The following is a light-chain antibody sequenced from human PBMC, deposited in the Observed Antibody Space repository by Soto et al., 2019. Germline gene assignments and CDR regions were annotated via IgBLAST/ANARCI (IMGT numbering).Light chain of an antibody. V-gene: IGKV3-20*01. CDR2: GAS. J-gene: IGKJ1*01. CDR3: QQYCSSLWT. Sequence: EIGLTQSPGTLSLSPGERDTLSCRASQSVSSSYLAWYQQKPGQAPRRLIYGASSRATGIPDRFSGSGSWTSITVTISSLATEDFAVYYCQQYCSSLWTFGKGTKVEIK. CDR1: QSVSSSY.